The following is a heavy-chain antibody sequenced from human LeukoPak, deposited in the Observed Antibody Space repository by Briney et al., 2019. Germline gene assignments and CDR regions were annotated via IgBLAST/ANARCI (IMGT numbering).Heavy chain of an antibody. CDR1: GFTVSSNY. CDR2: IYSGGST. V-gene: IGHV3-53*01. D-gene: IGHD3-10*01. Sequence: GGSLRLSCAASGFTVSSNYMSWVRQAPGMGLEWVSVIYSGGSTYYADSVKGRFTISRDNSKNTLYLQMNSLRAEDTAVYYCARDYYGSGSSWFDPWGQGTLVTVSS. J-gene: IGHJ5*02. CDR3: ARDYYGSGSSWFDP.